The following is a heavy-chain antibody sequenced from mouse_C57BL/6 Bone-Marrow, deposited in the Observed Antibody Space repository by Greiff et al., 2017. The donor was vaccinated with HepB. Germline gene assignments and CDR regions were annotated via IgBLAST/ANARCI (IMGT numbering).Heavy chain of an antibody. J-gene: IGHJ1*03. CDR1: GFNIKNTY. CDR2: IDPANGNT. V-gene: IGHV14-3*01. Sequence: DVQLVESVAELVRPGASVKLSCTASGFNIKNTYMHWVKQRPEQGLEWIGRIDPANGNTKYAPKFQGKATITADTSSNTAYLQLSSLKSEDTAIYYCARGYGSSYRYFDVWGTGTTVTVSS. D-gene: IGHD1-1*01. CDR3: ARGYGSSYRYFDV.